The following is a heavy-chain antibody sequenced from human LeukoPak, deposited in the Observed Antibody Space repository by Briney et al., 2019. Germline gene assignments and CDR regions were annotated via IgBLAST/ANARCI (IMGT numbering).Heavy chain of an antibody. D-gene: IGHD1-26*01. CDR1: GFTLSNAL. CDR2: IKRQSDGGTT. Sequence: PGGSLRLSCAASGFTLSNALMTWVRQAPGKGLEWVGHIKRQSDGGTTDYAAPVKGRFTISRDDSKNTLYLQMNSLKTDDTAVYYCTTWDGVDWGQGTMVTVSS. J-gene: IGHJ3*01. CDR3: TTWDGVD. V-gene: IGHV3-15*01.